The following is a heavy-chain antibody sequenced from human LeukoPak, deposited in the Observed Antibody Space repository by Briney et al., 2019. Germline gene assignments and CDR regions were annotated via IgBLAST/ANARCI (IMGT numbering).Heavy chain of an antibody. CDR2: INPSGGST. J-gene: IGHJ3*02. CDR1: GYTFTSYY. V-gene: IGHV1-46*01. Sequence: ASVKVSCKASGYTFTSYYMHWVRQAPGQGLEWMGIINPSGGSTSYAQKFQGRVTTTRDTSTSTVYMELSSLRSEDTAVYYCARDTLKKISSGDAFDIWGQGTMVTVSS. CDR3: ARDTLKKISSGDAFDI.